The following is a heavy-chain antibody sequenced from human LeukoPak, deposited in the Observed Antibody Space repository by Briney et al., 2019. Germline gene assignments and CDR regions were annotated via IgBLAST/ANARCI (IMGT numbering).Heavy chain of an antibody. Sequence: EASVKVSCKASGYTFTVYYMHWVRQAPGQGLEWMGWINPYSGDTNYAQKFQGRVTMTEDTSTDTAYMELSSLRSEDTAVYYCATDLGYCSGGSCYSDYYYGMDVWGQGTTVTVSS. D-gene: IGHD2-15*01. J-gene: IGHJ6*02. CDR2: INPYSGDT. CDR1: GYTFTVYY. V-gene: IGHV1-2*02. CDR3: ATDLGYCSGGSCYSDYYYGMDV.